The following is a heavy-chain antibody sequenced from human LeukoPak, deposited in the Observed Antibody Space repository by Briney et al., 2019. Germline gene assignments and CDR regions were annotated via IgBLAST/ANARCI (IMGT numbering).Heavy chain of an antibody. CDR3: ARDEGYYDSSGYKYYPDY. J-gene: IGHJ4*02. CDR1: GYTFISYG. Sequence: GASVKVSCKASGYTFISYGINWVRQAPGQGLEWMGWISADNANTNYAQIPQGRVTMTTDTSTSTAYMELRSLRSDDTAMFYCARDEGYYDSSGYKYYPDYWGQGTLVTVSS. V-gene: IGHV1-18*01. CDR2: ISADNANT. D-gene: IGHD3-22*01.